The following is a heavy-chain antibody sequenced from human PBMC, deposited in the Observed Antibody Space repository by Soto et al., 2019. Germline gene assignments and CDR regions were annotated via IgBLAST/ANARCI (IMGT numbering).Heavy chain of an antibody. V-gene: IGHV3-48*02. Sequence: PVGYLRLSFAASGFDLSSYSMNWFRQAPVKGPYWIPYVSTSATTVYYADSVRGRFTLSRDNAKNSVYLQLNSLRDDDSALYYCARERTHYDVRGGYYIAPSDHWGRGILVTVSS. CDR1: GFDLSSYS. D-gene: IGHD3-3*01. J-gene: IGHJ4*02. CDR3: ARERTHYDVRGGYYIAPSDH. CDR2: VSTSATTV.